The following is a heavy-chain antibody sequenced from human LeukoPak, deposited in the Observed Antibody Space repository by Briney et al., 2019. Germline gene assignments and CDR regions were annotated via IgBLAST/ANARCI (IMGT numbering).Heavy chain of an antibody. D-gene: IGHD2-21*01. J-gene: IGHJ3*01. Sequence: GGALRLSRAASGCIFSDYILDWVRQAPGKGLEWIGRIRRKRNGYTTQFAASVKGRFTISRDDSEKSMYLHMNNVKTDDTAVYYWSREGAQGDQSAFDVWGQGTMVTVSS. CDR2: IRRKRNGYTT. CDR1: GCIFSDYI. CDR3: SREGAQGDQSAFDV. V-gene: IGHV3-72*01.